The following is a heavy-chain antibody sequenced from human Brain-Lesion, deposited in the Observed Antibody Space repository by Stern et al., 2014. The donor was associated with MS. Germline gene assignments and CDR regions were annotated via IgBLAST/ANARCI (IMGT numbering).Heavy chain of an antibody. CDR3: ASADYSVSGTPFDY. CDR2: IYTSGGT. J-gene: IGHJ4*02. CDR1: GGSITSGRYY. Sequence: QLQLQESGPGLVRPSQTLSLTCTVSGGSITSGRYYWTWLRQTAGKGLEWIGRIYTSGGTNYNPSFESRVTISMDTSSNHFSLQLSSVTVADTAVYFCASADYSVSGTPFDYWGQGTLVAV. D-gene: IGHD3-10*01. V-gene: IGHV4-61*02.